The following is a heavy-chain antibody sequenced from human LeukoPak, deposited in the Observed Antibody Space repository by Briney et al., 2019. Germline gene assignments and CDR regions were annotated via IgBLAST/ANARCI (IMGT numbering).Heavy chain of an antibody. CDR2: ISWNSGSI. CDR3: ATDRGINWNFDFDY. CDR1: GFTFDDYA. D-gene: IGHD1-1*01. J-gene: IGHJ4*02. Sequence: GGSLRLSCAASGFTFDDYAMHWVRQAPGKGLEWVSGISWNSGSIGYADSVKGRFTISRDNAKNSLYLQMNSLRAEDTAVYYCATDRGINWNFDFDYWGQGTLVTVSS. V-gene: IGHV3-9*01.